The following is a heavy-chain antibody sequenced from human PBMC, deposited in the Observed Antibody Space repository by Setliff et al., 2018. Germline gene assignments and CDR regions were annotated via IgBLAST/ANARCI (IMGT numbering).Heavy chain of an antibody. CDR2: IYTSGST. J-gene: IGHJ4*02. CDR1: GGSISSYY. Sequence: SETLSLTCTASGGSISSYYWSWIRQPPWKGLEWIGYIYTSGSTNYNPSLKSRLAISLDTSKNQFSLRLSSVTAADTAVYYCANRGYDGSGKYYTLYLDYWGQGTLVTVSS. CDR3: ANRGYDGSGKYYTLYLDY. V-gene: IGHV4-4*08. D-gene: IGHD3-10*01.